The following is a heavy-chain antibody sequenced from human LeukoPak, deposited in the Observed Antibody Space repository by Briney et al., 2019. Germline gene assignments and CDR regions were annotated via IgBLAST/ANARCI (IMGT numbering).Heavy chain of an antibody. D-gene: IGHD2-15*01. CDR1: GFTFSSYW. V-gene: IGHV3-74*01. Sequence: PGGSLRLSCAASGFTFSSYWMHWVRQAPGKGLVWVSRINSDGSSTSYADSVKGRFTISRDNAKNTLYLQMNSLRAEDTAVYYCARDRRAGIVVVVAGKRGMDVWGQGTMVTVSS. CDR3: ARDRRAGIVVVVAGKRGMDV. J-gene: IGHJ6*02. CDR2: INSDGSST.